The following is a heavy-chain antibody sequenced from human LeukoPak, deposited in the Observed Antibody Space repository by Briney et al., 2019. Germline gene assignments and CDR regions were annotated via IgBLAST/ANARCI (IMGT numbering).Heavy chain of an antibody. CDR1: GGSFSGYY. J-gene: IGHJ4*02. V-gene: IGHV4-34*01. CDR3: TRGPVIAAAGLFDY. CDR2: INHSGST. Sequence: SETLSLTRAVYGGSFSGYYWSWIRQPPGKGLEGIGEINHSGSTNYNPSLTSRGTISVDTSKNQFSLKLSSVTAADTAVYYCTRGPVIAAAGLFDYWGQGTLFTVSS. D-gene: IGHD6-13*01.